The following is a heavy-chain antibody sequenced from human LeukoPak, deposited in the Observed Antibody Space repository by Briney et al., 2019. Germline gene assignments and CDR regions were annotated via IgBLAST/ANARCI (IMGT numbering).Heavy chain of an antibody. CDR3: ARRYDSSGYYYYYYMDV. V-gene: IGHV1-69*06. D-gene: IGHD3-22*01. CDR1: GGTFSSYA. CDR2: IIPIFGTA. J-gene: IGHJ6*03. Sequence: ASVKVSCKASGGTFSSYAIGWVRQAPGQGLEWMGGIIPIFGTANYAQKFQGRVTITADKSTSTAYMELRSLRSDDTAVYYCARRYDSSGYYYYYYMDVWGKGTTVTVSS.